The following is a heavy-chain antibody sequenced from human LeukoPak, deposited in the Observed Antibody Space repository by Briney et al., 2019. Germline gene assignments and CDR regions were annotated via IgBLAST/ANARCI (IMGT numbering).Heavy chain of an antibody. CDR2: INPVGTTA. CDR1: GFTFSTYW. CDR3: VFFYTALKIPY. J-gene: IGHJ4*02. Sequence: PGGSLRLSCAASGFTFSTYWMHWVRQAPGKGLVWVSVINPVGTTATYADSVKGRFTISRDNAKNTLYLQMDSLRAEDTAIYYCVFFYTALKIPYWGQGGLVTVSS. V-gene: IGHV3-74*01. D-gene: IGHD2-21*02.